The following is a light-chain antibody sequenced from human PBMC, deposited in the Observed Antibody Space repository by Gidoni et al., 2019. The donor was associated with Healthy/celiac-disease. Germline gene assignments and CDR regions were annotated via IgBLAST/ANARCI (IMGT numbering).Light chain of an antibody. CDR2: GAS. J-gene: IGKJ1*01. V-gene: IGKV3-15*01. CDR1: QSVSSN. CDR3: QQYNNWPPWT. Sequence: IVMTQSPATLSVSPGERATLSCRASQSVSSNLAWYQQKPGQAPRILIYGASTRATGIPARFSGSGSGTEFTLTISSLQSEDFAVYYCQQYNNWPPWTFXQXIKVEIK.